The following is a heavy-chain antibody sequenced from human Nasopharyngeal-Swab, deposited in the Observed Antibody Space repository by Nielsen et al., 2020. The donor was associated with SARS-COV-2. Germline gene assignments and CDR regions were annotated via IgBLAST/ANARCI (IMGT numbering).Heavy chain of an antibody. D-gene: IGHD3-10*01. J-gene: IGHJ4*02. Sequence: GESLKISCAASGFTFSSYGMHWVRQAPGKGLEWVAVISYDGSNKYYADSVKGRFTISRDNSKNTLYLQMNSLRAEDTAVYYCAKDMYGSGSSYDYWGQGTLVTVSS. V-gene: IGHV3-30*18. CDR3: AKDMYGSGSSYDY. CDR2: ISYDGSNK. CDR1: GFTFSSYG.